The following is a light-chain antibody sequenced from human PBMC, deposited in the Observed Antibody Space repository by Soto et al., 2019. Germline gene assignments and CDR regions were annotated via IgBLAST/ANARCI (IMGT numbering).Light chain of an antibody. CDR2: AAS. CDR3: QQLNSYPRT. J-gene: IGKJ1*01. V-gene: IGKV1-9*01. Sequence: DLQLTQSPSFLSASVGDRVTITCRASPDIDSYLAWYQQKPGKAPKLLIYAASTLQSAVPSRFSGGGSGTEFTLTISSLQPEDVATYYCQQLNSYPRTFGEGTKVEF. CDR1: PDIDSY.